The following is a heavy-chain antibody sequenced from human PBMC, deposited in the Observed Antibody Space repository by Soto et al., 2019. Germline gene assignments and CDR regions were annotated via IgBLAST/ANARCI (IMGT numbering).Heavy chain of an antibody. CDR3: AKVRGSGSYHIFDY. Sequence: GSLRLSCAGSGFIFSTSAMTWVRQAPGKGLEWVSSISDSGAGTYYADSVKGRFTISRDNSKSTLYLQMNSLRAEDTAVYFCAKVRGSGSYHIFDYWGQGTLVTVSS. J-gene: IGHJ4*02. CDR2: ISDSGAGT. V-gene: IGHV3-23*01. CDR1: GFIFSTSA. D-gene: IGHD3-10*01.